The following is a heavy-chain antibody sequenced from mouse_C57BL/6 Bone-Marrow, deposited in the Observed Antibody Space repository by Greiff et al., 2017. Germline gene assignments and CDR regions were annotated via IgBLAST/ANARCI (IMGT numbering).Heavy chain of an antibody. CDR3: ARHRRYGSSYDFDY. CDR1: GFTFSSYG. CDR2: ISSGGSYT. J-gene: IGHJ2*01. V-gene: IGHV5-6*01. Sequence: EVKLVESGGDLVKPGGSLKLSCAASGFTFSSYGMSWVRQTPDKRLEWVATISSGGSYTYYPDSVKGRVTISRDNAKNTMYLQMSSLKSEDTAMDYCARHRRYGSSYDFDYWGQGTTLTVSS. D-gene: IGHD1-1*01.